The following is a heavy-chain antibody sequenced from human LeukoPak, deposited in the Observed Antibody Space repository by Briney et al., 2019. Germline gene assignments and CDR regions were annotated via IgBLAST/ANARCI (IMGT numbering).Heavy chain of an antibody. D-gene: IGHD3-3*01. CDR1: GGSISSGGYY. V-gene: IGHV4-31*03. J-gene: IGHJ6*03. CDR3: ARRRYYDFWSGYPNRNYYYYYYMDV. CDR2: IYYSGST. Sequence: SETLSLTCTVSGGSISSGGYYWSWIRQHPGKGLEWIGYIYYSGSTYYNPSLKSRVTISVDTSKNQFSLKLSSVTAADTAVYYCARRRYYDFWSGYPNRNYYYYYYMDVWGKGTTVTVSS.